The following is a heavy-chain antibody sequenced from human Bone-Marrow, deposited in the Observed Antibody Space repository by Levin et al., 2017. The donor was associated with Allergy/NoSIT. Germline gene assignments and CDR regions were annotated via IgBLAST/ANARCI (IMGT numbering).Heavy chain of an antibody. CDR3: ARDKWFGELFGYFDY. CDR2: ISYDGSDK. D-gene: IGHD3-10*01. J-gene: IGHJ4*02. CDR1: GFTFSNYA. V-gene: IGHV3-30-3*01. Sequence: GESLKISCAASGFTFSNYAIHWVRQAPGEGLEWVAVISYDGSDKYYADSVRGRFTISRDNSKNTLYLQINSLRTEDTAVYYCARDKWFGELFGYFDYWGQGTLVTVSS.